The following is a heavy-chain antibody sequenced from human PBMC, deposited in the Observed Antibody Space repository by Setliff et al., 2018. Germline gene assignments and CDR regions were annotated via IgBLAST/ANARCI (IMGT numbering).Heavy chain of an antibody. CDR1: GGSISTYY. J-gene: IGHJ4*02. Sequence: ASETLSLTCTVSGGSISTYYWSWIRQPPGKGLEWIGYVYYSGTAYYNPSLKSRVTVIVDTSKNQFTLRLSSVTAADTAVYYCARGGTFRYFDYWGQGTPVTVSS. CDR3: ARGGTFRYFDY. D-gene: IGHD5-12*01. CDR2: VYYSGTA. V-gene: IGHV4-59*01.